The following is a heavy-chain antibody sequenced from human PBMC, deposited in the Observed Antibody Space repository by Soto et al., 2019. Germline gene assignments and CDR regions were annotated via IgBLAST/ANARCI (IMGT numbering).Heavy chain of an antibody. CDR2: ISAYNGNT. D-gene: IGHD6-19*01. V-gene: IGHV1-18*01. CDR1: GYTFTSYG. Sequence: ASVKVSCKASGYTFTSYGISWVRQAPGQGLEWMGWISAYNGNTNYAQKLQGRVTMTTDTSTSTAYMELRSLRSDDTAVYYCARVGVGERLVAPSHVDYWGQGTLVTVSS. J-gene: IGHJ4*02. CDR3: ARVGVGERLVAPSHVDY.